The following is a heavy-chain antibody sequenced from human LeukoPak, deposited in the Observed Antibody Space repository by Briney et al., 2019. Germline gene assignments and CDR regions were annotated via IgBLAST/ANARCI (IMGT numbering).Heavy chain of an antibody. CDR3: AKEDRYGSVY. Sequence: GGSLRLSCAASGYTLTIYGMHWVRQTPGKGLEWVAFIRSDGSNKYYADSVKGRFTISRDNSKKTLYLQINSLRAEDTAVYYCAKEDRYGSVYWGQGTLVTVSP. J-gene: IGHJ4*02. D-gene: IGHD5-18*01. V-gene: IGHV3-30*02. CDR2: IRSDGSNK. CDR1: GYTLTIYG.